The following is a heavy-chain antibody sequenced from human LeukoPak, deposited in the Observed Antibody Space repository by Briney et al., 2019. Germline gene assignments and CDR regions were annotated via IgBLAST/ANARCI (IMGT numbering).Heavy chain of an antibody. CDR3: ARDRACSNGVCSYFDY. J-gene: IGHJ4*02. CDR1: GGSISSSTYY. CDR2: IYYSWST. D-gene: IGHD2-8*01. Sequence: SETLSLTCTVSGGSISSSTYYWGWIRQPPGKGLEWIGSIYYSWSTYYNPSLKSRVTVSADTSKNQFSLKLSSVTAADTAVYYCARDRACSNGVCSYFDYWGQGTVVTVSS. V-gene: IGHV4-39*01.